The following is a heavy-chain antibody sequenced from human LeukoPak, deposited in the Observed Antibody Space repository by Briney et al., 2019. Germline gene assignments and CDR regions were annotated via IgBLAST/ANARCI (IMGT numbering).Heavy chain of an antibody. CDR1: GGSISSLY. CDR3: ASHRAYSISSPFDY. D-gene: IGHD6-6*01. Sequence: PSETLSLTCSVSGGSISSLYWSWIRQPPRKGLEWIGYIYYTGSTNYKPSLKNRVTMFVDISKNQFSLRLSSVTAADTAVYYCASHRAYSISSPFDYWGQGTLVSVSS. J-gene: IGHJ4*02. CDR2: IYYTGST. V-gene: IGHV4-59*08.